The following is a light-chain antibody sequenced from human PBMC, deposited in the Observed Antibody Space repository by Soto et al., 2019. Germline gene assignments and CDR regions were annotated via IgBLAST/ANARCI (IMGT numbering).Light chain of an antibody. CDR2: GAS. V-gene: IGKV3-15*01. CDR3: HQYNNWPRT. Sequence: EILMTQSPATLSVSPGERATLSCRASLSGSSNLAWYPQKPVQAPRLLIYGASTRATGIPARFSGSGSGTSFTLTISSLQSEDFALYYGHQYNNWPRTFGHGTKVDI. CDR1: LSGSSN. J-gene: IGKJ1*01.